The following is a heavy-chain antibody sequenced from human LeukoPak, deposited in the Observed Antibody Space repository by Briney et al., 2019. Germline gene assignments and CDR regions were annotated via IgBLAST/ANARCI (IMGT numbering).Heavy chain of an antibody. J-gene: IGHJ4*02. Sequence: PPETLSLTCTVSGGSISSSSYYWGWIRQPPGKGLEWIGSIYYSGSTYYNPSLKSRVTISVDTSKNQFSLKLSSVTAADTAVYYCARLLWFGELFHYYFDYWGQGTLVTVSS. CDR2: IYYSGST. CDR1: GGSISSSSYY. D-gene: IGHD3-10*01. CDR3: ARLLWFGELFHYYFDY. V-gene: IGHV4-39*07.